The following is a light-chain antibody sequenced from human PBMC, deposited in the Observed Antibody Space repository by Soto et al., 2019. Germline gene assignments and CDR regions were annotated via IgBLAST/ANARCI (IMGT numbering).Light chain of an antibody. CDR3: QVWDIGSGVA. CDR2: YDS. CDR1: NIGGKS. J-gene: IGLJ2*01. V-gene: IGLV3-21*04. Sequence: SYVLTQAPSVSVAPGKTATITCGGNNIGGKSVHWYQQKPGQAPVLVIYYDSDRPSGIPERFSGSNSGSTATLTISRVEAGDEADYYCQVWDIGSGVAFGGGTKLTVL.